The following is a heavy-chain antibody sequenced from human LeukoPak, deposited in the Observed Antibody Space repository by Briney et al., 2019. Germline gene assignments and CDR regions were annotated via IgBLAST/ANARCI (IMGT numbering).Heavy chain of an antibody. D-gene: IGHD2-2*01. V-gene: IGHV4-59*01. Sequence: PSETLSLTCTVSGGSISSYYWSWIRQPPGKGLEWIGYIYYSGSTNYNPSLKSRVTISVDTSKNQFSLKLSSVTAADTAVYYCARQAVPAAKTNWFDPWGQGTLVTVSS. CDR2: IYYSGST. CDR1: GGSISSYY. J-gene: IGHJ5*02. CDR3: ARQAVPAAKTNWFDP.